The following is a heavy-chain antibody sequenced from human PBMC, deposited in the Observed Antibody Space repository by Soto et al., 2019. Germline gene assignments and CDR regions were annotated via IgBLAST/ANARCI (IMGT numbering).Heavy chain of an antibody. CDR1: GASITDNNW. Sequence: QVQLQESGPGLVKPSETLSLTCAVSGASITDNNWWRWVRQSPGKGLEWIGEVVHWGTSNYNPSLGSRVTVSMDRSKNPVSLTLISVTAADSAVYYCARHVGVPGTRGFDYWGQGILVTVSS. V-gene: IGHV4-4*02. J-gene: IGHJ4*02. CDR2: VVHWGTS. D-gene: IGHD6-19*01. CDR3: ARHVGVPGTRGFDY.